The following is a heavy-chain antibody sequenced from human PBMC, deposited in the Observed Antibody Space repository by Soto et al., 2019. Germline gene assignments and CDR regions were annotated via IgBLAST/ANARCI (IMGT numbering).Heavy chain of an antibody. CDR3: ARDRSDIVVVPAAPQHDWFVP. D-gene: IGHD2-2*01. CDR1: GFTFSSYW. J-gene: IGHJ5*02. Sequence: EVQLVESGGGLVQPGGSLRLSCAASGFTFSSYWMHWVRQAPGKGLVWVSRINSDGSSTSYADSVKGRFTISRDNAKNTPYLQMNSLRAEDTAVYSCARDRSDIVVVPAAPQHDWFVPWGEGTLVTFSS. V-gene: IGHV3-74*01. CDR2: INSDGSST.